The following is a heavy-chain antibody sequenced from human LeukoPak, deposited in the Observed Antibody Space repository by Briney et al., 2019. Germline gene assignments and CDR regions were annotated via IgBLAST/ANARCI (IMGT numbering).Heavy chain of an antibody. CDR2: INPSGGST. V-gene: IGHV1-46*01. CDR1: GYTXTSYY. D-gene: IGHD3-3*01. CDR3: ARGGTLITIFGVVINRPTTFDY. Sequence: ASVKVSCKASGYTXTSYYMHWVQQAPGQGLEWMGIINPSGGSTSYAQKFQGRVTMTRDTSTSTVYMELSSLRSEDTAVYYCARGGTLITIFGVVINRPTTFDYWGQGTLVTVSS. J-gene: IGHJ4*02.